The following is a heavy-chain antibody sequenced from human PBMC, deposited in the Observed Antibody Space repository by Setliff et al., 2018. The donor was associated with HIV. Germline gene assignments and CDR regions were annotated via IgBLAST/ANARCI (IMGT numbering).Heavy chain of an antibody. CDR3: ARAASYHDSSGYWAPPKYFDY. CDR2: FYYSGST. D-gene: IGHD3-22*01. V-gene: IGHV4-39*07. CDR1: GGSISSSNYY. J-gene: IGHJ4*02. Sequence: PSETLSLTCSVSGGSISSSNYYGGWIRQPPGKGLEWIGSFYYSGSTNYNPSLKSRVTILVDTSKNQFSLKLSSVTAADTAVYYCARAASYHDSSGYWAPPKYFDYWGQGTLVTVSS.